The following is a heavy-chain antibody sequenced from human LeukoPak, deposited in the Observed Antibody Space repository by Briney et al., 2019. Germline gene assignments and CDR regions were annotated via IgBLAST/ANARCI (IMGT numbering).Heavy chain of an antibody. CDR1: GFTFSNYG. V-gene: IGHV3-30*02. CDR2: IRYDGTSE. Sequence: GGSLRLSCAASGFTFSNYGMHWVRQAPGKGLEWVAFIRYDGTSENYADSVMGRFIIARDNTKNMLYLQMNGLRPEDTAVYYCAKDWIRVESTSDYWGQGTLVTVSS. CDR3: AKDWIRVESTSDY. J-gene: IGHJ4*02. D-gene: IGHD1-26*01.